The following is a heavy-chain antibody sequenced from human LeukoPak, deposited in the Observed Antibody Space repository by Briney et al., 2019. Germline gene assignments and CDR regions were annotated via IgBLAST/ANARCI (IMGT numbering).Heavy chain of an antibody. J-gene: IGHJ4*02. V-gene: IGHV3-7*01. D-gene: IGHD2-21*02. Sequence: GGSLRLSCAASGFTFSGSWMSWVRQAPGKGLEWVASIKRDESAIFYLASVKGRFTISRDNARNLLFLQMNTLRAEDTAVYYCAKLLTDATAHDYWGQGVLVTVSS. CDR1: GFTFSGSW. CDR3: AKLLTDATAHDY. CDR2: IKRDESAI.